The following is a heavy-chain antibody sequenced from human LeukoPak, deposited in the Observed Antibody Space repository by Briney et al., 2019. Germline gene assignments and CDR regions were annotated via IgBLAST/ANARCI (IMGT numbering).Heavy chain of an antibody. CDR1: GYTFTSYY. Sequence: GASVKVSCKASGYTFTSYYMHWVRQAPGQGLEWMGIINPSGGSTSYAQKFQGRVTMTRDTSTSTVYMELSSLRSEDTAVYYCAKPVGYCSSTSCYTRDYFDYWGQGTLVTVSS. J-gene: IGHJ4*02. CDR3: AKPVGYCSSTSCYTRDYFDY. D-gene: IGHD2-2*02. CDR2: INPSGGST. V-gene: IGHV1-46*01.